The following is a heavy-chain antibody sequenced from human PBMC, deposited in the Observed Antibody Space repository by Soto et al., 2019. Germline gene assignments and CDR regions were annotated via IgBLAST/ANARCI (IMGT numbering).Heavy chain of an antibody. Sequence: QVQLQQWGAGLLKPSETLSLTCAVYGGSFSGYYWSWIRQPPGKGLEWIGEINHSGSTNYNPSLKNWGTLSIDTSKDQFSPKLRSVTAAGPAVYYLAGSKFWFGELSDYWGQGTLVPVSS. D-gene: IGHD3-10*01. CDR3: AGSKFWFGELSDY. CDR2: INHSGST. J-gene: IGHJ4*02. CDR1: GGSFSGYY. V-gene: IGHV4-34*01.